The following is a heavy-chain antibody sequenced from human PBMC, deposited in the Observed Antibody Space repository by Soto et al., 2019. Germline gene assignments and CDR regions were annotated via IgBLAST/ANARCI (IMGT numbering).Heavy chain of an antibody. D-gene: IGHD3-16*01. CDR2: ISYDGSNK. Sequence: PGGSLRLSCAASGFTFSSYGMHWLRQAPGKGLEWVAVISYDGSNKYYADSVKGRFTISRDNSKNTLYLQMNSLRAEDTAVYYCAKGFGGLLFYYYYYYGMDVWGQGTTVTVSS. CDR1: GFTFSSYG. V-gene: IGHV3-30*18. CDR3: AKGFGGLLFYYYYYYGMDV. J-gene: IGHJ6*02.